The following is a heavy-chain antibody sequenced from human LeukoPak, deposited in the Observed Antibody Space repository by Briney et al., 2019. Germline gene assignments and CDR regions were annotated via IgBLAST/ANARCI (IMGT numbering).Heavy chain of an antibody. D-gene: IGHD3-3*01. V-gene: IGHV3-30*02. J-gene: IGHJ4*02. CDR1: GFTFSDHY. Sequence: TGGSLRLSCAASGFTFSDHYMHWARQAPGKGLEWVAFIRYDGNDKYYADSVKGRFTISRDNYKNSLYLQINTLRPVDTAVYYCAKGEWLADSWGQGTLVTVSS. CDR3: AKGEWLADS. CDR2: IRYDGNDK.